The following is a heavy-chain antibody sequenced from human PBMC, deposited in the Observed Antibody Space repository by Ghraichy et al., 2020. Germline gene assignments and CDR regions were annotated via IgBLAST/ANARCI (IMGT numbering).Heavy chain of an antibody. CDR2: IYSSGST. V-gene: IGHV4-61*02. CDR1: GGSISSTDYY. Sequence: SQTLPLTCTVSGGSISSTDYYWSWIRQPAGKGLEWIGRIYSSGSTNYNPSLNSRVTISVDTSKNQFSLKLSSVTAADTAVYYCARDEGGYDNYYYGMDVWGQGTTVTVSS. CDR3: ARDEGGYDNYYYGMDV. J-gene: IGHJ6*02. D-gene: IGHD5-12*01.